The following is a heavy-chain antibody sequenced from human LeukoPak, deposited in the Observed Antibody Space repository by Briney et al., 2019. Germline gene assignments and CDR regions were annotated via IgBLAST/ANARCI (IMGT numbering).Heavy chain of an antibody. J-gene: IGHJ4*02. Sequence: GRSLRLSCEASGFSFDDYATHWVRQAPGKGPEWVAGISRNSYNIAYGDSVKGRFTISRDNAKKSLSLQMNSLGTEDTAFYYCAKSRDDGTGYYYDYWGQGVLVTVAS. V-gene: IGHV3-9*01. CDR1: GFSFDDYA. CDR2: ISRNSYNI. D-gene: IGHD3-9*01. CDR3: AKSRDDGTGYYYDY.